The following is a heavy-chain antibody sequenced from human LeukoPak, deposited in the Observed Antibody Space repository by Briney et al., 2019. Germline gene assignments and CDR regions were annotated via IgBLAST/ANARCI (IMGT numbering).Heavy chain of an antibody. D-gene: IGHD3-22*01. Sequence: KAGESLRLSCRASGFSVGAYNMNWVRQAPGKGLEWVSCISNTYSDIYYADSVRGRFTVSRDNADNSLFLQMDSLTVEDTAVYCCARDPSSDRFQYFDQWGQGVLVTVSS. CDR3: ARDPSSDRFQYFDQ. CDR1: GFSVGAYN. CDR2: ISNTYSDI. J-gene: IGHJ4*02. V-gene: IGHV3-21*01.